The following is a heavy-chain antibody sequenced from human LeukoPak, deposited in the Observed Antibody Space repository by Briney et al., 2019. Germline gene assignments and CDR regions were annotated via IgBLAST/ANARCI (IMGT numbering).Heavy chain of an antibody. CDR3: ARDSGSYFYYYYYGMDV. Sequence: GGSLRLSCATSGFIFNNCDPHWVRQAPGKGLEWLATISRDGKRQFYTDSVKGRFTISRDDSRNTLYLQMNSLRAEDTAVYYCARDSGSYFYYYYYGMDVWGQGTTVTVSS. CDR1: GFIFNNCD. V-gene: IGHV3-30*03. J-gene: IGHJ6*02. CDR2: ISRDGKRQ. D-gene: IGHD1-26*01.